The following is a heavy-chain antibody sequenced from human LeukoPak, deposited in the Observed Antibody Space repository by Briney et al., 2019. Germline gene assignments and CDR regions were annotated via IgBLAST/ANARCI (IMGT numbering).Heavy chain of an antibody. CDR3: ARAVRYGDYGANDAFDI. CDR2: IYTSGST. D-gene: IGHD4-17*01. V-gene: IGHV4-4*07. Sequence: SQTLSLTCTVSSGSISSYYWSWIRQPAGKGLEWIGRIYTSGSTNYNPSLKSRVTMSVDTSKNQFSLKLSSVTAADTAVYYCARAVRYGDYGANDAFDIWGQGTMVTVSS. J-gene: IGHJ3*02. CDR1: SGSISSYY.